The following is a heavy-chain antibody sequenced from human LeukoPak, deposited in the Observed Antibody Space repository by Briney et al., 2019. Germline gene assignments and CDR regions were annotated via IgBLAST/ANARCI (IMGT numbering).Heavy chain of an antibody. V-gene: IGHV1-69*05. CDR3: ARWDLGYCSSTSCSPGAFDI. CDR1: GGTFSSYA. D-gene: IGHD2-2*01. J-gene: IGHJ3*02. Sequence: SVKVSCKASGGTFSSYAISWVRQAPGQGLEWMGGIIPIFGTANYAQKFQGRVTITTDESTSTAYMELSSLRSEETAVYYCARWDLGYCSSTSCSPGAFDIWGQGTMVTVSS. CDR2: IIPIFGTA.